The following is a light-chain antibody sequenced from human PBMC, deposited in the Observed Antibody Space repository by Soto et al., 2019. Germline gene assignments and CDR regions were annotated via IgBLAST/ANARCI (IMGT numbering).Light chain of an antibody. J-gene: IGKJ2*01. CDR1: QTVSNN. V-gene: IGKV3-15*01. CDR3: QQYNNWPPYT. Sequence: EIVMTQSAAILSVSPGERATLSFRASQTVSNNLAWYQQKPGRAPRLLIYNASARATGIPARFSGSGSGTEFTLTISSLQSEDFAVYYCQQYNNWPPYTFGQGTKLKIK. CDR2: NAS.